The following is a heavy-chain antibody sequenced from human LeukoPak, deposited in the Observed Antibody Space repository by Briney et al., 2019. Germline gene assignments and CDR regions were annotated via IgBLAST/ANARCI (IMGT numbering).Heavy chain of an antibody. CDR3: ARPLGSGFSYWYFDL. Sequence: SETLSLTCTVSGGSISSYYWSWIRQPPGKGLEWIGYIYYSGSTNYNPSLKSRVTISLDTSKNQFSLKLISVTAADTAVYYCARPLGSGFSYWYFDLWGRGTLVTVSP. J-gene: IGHJ2*01. CDR1: GGSISSYY. V-gene: IGHV4-59*01. D-gene: IGHD3-22*01. CDR2: IYYSGST.